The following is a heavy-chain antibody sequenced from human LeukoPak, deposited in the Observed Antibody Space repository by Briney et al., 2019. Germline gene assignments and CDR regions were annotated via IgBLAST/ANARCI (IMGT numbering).Heavy chain of an antibody. D-gene: IGHD6-19*01. Sequence: ASVKVSCKASGYTFNTYGISWVRQAPGQGLEWMGWISTYDGNTNYAQNHQGRVTMTTDTSTRTAYMELRSLRSGDTAVYYCARWSYSSDWYFGTFDIWGQGTTVTISS. J-gene: IGHJ3*02. CDR2: ISTYDGNT. V-gene: IGHV1-18*01. CDR3: ARWSYSSDWYFGTFDI. CDR1: GYTFNTYG.